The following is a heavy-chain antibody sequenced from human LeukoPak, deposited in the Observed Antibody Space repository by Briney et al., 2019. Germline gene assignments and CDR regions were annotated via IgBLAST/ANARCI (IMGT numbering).Heavy chain of an antibody. V-gene: IGHV1-46*01. J-gene: IGHJ5*02. CDR2: INPTGTSS. D-gene: IGHD5-24*01. CDR1: GYTFTSYY. Sequence: ASVKVSCKASGYTFTSYYIHLVRQAPGQGLEWVGLINPTGTSSWSAQKFQGRVTLTRDMSTSTDYMELSRLRSEDTAVYYCARDNSLQDMAWWFDPWGQGTLVIVSS. CDR3: ARDNSLQDMAWWFDP.